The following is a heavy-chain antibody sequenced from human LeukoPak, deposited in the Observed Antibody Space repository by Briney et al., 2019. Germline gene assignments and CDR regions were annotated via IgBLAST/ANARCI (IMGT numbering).Heavy chain of an antibody. CDR3: ARWGYSSGWYGPFFDY. V-gene: IGHV4-4*07. CDR1: GGSISSYY. D-gene: IGHD6-19*01. J-gene: IGHJ4*02. Sequence: SETLSLTCTVSGGSISSYYWSWIRQPAGKGLEWIRRIYTSGSTNYNPSLKSRVTMSVDTSKNQFSLKLSSVTAADTAVYYCARWGYSSGWYGPFFDYWGQGTLVTVSS. CDR2: IYTSGST.